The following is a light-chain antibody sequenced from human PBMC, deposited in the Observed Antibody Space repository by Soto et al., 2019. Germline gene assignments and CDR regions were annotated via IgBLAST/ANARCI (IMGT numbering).Light chain of an antibody. Sequence: QSVLTQPPSVSAAPGQRVTISCFGRNFNIGNNAVNWYLQMPGKPPKVVIYNNELLSSGVSDRFSGSKSGISASLDIRGIHSEDDADYFCLAWGRSLNGYVFGTATKVTV. CDR1: NFNIGNNA. CDR2: NNE. CDR3: LAWGRSLNGYV. V-gene: IGLV1-36*01. J-gene: IGLJ1*01.